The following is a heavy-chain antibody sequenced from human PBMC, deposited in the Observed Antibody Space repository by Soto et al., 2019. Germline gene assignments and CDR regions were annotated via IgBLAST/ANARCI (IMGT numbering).Heavy chain of an antibody. J-gene: IGHJ6*02. V-gene: IGHV3-30-3*01. CDR2: ISYDGSNK. Sequence: GGSLRLSCAASGFTFSSYAMHWVRQAPGKGLEWVAVISYDGSNKYYADSVKGRFTISRDNSKNTLYLQMNSLRAEDTAVYYCAREVGYQLSQSDYYYGMDVWGQGTTVTVSS. CDR3: AREVGYQLSQSDYYYGMDV. CDR1: GFTFSSYA. D-gene: IGHD2-2*01.